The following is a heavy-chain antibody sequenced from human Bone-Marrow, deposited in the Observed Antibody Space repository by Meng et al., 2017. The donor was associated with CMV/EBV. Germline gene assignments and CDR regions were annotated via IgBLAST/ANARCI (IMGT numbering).Heavy chain of an antibody. CDR2: IYYSGST. V-gene: IGHV4-39*07. Sequence: CTFSGGSISSSSYYWGWIRQPPGKGLEWIGSIYYSGSTYYNPSLKSRVTISVDTSKNQFSLKLSSVSAADTAVYYCASNFEDIVVVPATFDYWGQGTLVTVSS. CDR3: ASNFEDIVVVPATFDY. D-gene: IGHD2-2*01. J-gene: IGHJ4*02. CDR1: GGSISSSSYY.